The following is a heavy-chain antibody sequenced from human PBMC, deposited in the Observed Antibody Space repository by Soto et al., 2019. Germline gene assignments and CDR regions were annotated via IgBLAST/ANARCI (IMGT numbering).Heavy chain of an antibody. Sequence: PGGSLRLSCAASGFTFSGSAMHWVRQASGKGLEWVGRIRSKANSYATAYAASVKGRFTISRDDSKNTAYLQMNSLKTEDTAVYYCTRHAGDSITIFGVVTPFDCWGQGTLVTVSS. D-gene: IGHD3-3*01. V-gene: IGHV3-73*01. J-gene: IGHJ4*02. CDR3: TRHAGDSITIFGVVTPFDC. CDR2: IRSKANSYAT. CDR1: GFTFSGSA.